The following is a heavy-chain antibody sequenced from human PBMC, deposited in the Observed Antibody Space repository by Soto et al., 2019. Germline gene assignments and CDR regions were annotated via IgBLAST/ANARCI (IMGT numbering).Heavy chain of an antibody. V-gene: IGHV1-69*01. D-gene: IGHD5-18*01. J-gene: IGHJ6*02. CDR3: ARDKDEYSLPYGMDV. CDR2: IIPIFGTA. CDR1: GGTFSSYA. Sequence: QVQLVQSGAEVKKPGSSVKVSCKASGGTFSSYAISWVRQAPGQGLEWMGGIIPIFGTANYAQKFQGRVTITADESTSTADRELSSLRSEDTAVYYCARDKDEYSLPYGMDVWGQGTTVTVSS.